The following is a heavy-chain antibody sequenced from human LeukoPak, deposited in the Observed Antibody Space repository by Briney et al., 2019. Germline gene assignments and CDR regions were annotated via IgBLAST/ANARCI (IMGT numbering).Heavy chain of an antibody. V-gene: IGHV1-69*13. D-gene: IGHD3-22*01. CDR1: GGTFSSYA. CDR2: IIPIFGTA. CDR3: ARDPPLFYDSSGYSNVFDY. J-gene: IGHJ4*02. Sequence: SVKVSCKASGGTFSSYAISWVRQAPGQGLEWMGGIIPIFGTANYAQKFQGRVTITADESTSTAYMELSSLRSEDTAVYYCARDPPLFYDSSGYSNVFDYWGQGTLVTVSS.